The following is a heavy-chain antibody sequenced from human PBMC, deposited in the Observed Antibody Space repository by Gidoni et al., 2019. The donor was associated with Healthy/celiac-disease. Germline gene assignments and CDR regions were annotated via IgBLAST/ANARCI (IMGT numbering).Heavy chain of an antibody. V-gene: IGHV1-58*01. Sequence: QMQLVQSGPEVKKPGTSVKVSCKASGFTFTSSAVQWVRQARGQRLEWIGWIVVGSGNTNYAQKFQERVTITRDMSTSTAYMELSSLRSEDTAVYYCAAELVGADAFDIWGQGTMVTVSS. J-gene: IGHJ3*02. CDR3: AAELVGADAFDI. CDR1: GFTFTSSA. D-gene: IGHD1-26*01. CDR2: IVVGSGNT.